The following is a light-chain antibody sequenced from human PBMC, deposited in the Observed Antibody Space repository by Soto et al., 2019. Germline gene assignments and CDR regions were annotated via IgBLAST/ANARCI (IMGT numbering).Light chain of an antibody. Sequence: QLVLTQPRSVSGSPGQSVTISCTGTSSDVGAYDYVSWYQQHPGKAPKLIIYDVNTRPSGVPDRFSGSKSGYTASLTISGLQAEDEADYYCCSYAGSYTGVFGGGTKLTVL. CDR1: SSDVGAYDY. V-gene: IGLV2-11*01. J-gene: IGLJ2*01. CDR3: CSYAGSYTGV. CDR2: DVN.